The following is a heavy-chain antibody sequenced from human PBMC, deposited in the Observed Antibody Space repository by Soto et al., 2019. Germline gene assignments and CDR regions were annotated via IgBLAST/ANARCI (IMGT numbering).Heavy chain of an antibody. CDR3: ARGRIELRGYSYSFDY. CDR1: GYTFTGYY. V-gene: IGHV1-2*04. CDR2: INPNSGGT. D-gene: IGHD5-18*01. J-gene: IGHJ4*02. Sequence: ASVKVSCKASGYTFTGYYVHWVRQAPGQGLEWMGWINPNSGGTNYAQKFQGWVTMTRDTSISTAYMELSRLRSDDTAVYYCARGRIELRGYSYSFDYWGQGTLVTVSS.